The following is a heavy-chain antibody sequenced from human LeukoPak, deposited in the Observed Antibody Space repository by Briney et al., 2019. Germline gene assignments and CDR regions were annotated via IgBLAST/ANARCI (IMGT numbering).Heavy chain of an antibody. J-gene: IGHJ4*02. V-gene: IGHV6-1*01. CDR3: ARGPWGYFDY. CDR1: GDTFSSNSAA. D-gene: IGHD7-27*01. Sequence: SQTLSLTCAISGDTFSSNSAAWNWIRQSPLRGLEWLVRTYYRSKWYYDYALAVESRIIITSDTSENQFALHLNSVTPEDTAVYYCARGPWGYFDYWGQGSLVTVSS. CDR2: TYYRSKWYY.